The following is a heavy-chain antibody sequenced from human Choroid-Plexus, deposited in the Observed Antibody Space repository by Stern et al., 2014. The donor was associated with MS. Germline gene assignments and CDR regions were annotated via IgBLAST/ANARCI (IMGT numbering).Heavy chain of an antibody. CDR2: IIPIFGTP. D-gene: IGHD4-17*01. V-gene: IGHV1-69*01. CDR1: GGTFSGQA. J-gene: IGHJ6*02. Sequence: VQLEESGTEVKKPGSSVKVSCRASGGTFSGQAINWVRQAPGQGLEWVGGIIPIFGTPNYAQKVQDRVTITADESTSTAYMDLSSLRSEDTAVYYCATPSTVTVGGMDVWGQGTTVTVSS. CDR3: ATPSTVTVGGMDV.